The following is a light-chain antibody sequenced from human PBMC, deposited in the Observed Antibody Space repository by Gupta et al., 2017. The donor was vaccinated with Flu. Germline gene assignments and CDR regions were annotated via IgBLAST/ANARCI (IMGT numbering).Light chain of an antibody. CDR3: QLWDSSSDHGV. J-gene: IGLJ3*02. Sequence: SLVLTQPPSVLVDLRKLARITCGGNSVATKSVHWYQREPGQAPVLVVYDDRHRPSGIPERFSGSKSGNTATLTISSVEAGDEADYFCQLWDSSSDHGVFGGGTKLTVL. CDR1: SVATKS. V-gene: IGLV3-21*03. CDR2: DDR.